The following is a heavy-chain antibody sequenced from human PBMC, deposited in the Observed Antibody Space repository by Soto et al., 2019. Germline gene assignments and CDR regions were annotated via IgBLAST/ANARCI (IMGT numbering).Heavy chain of an antibody. V-gene: IGHV3-74*01. J-gene: IGHJ4*02. Sequence: EVQLVESGGGLVQPGGSLRLSCAASGFTFSNYWMHWVRQVPGKGPVWVSRINSDASTTSYADSVKGRFTIYRDNAKNTLFLQVNSLRAEDTAFYYCATGATICGVVIPGNWGQGTLVTASS. CDR1: GFTFSNYW. CDR3: ATGATICGVVIPGN. D-gene: IGHD3-3*01. CDR2: INSDASTT.